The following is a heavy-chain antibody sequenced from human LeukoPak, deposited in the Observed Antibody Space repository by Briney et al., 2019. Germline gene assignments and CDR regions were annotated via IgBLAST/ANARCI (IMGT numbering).Heavy chain of an antibody. D-gene: IGHD3-22*01. CDR2: ISSSSSYI. J-gene: IGHJ6*02. CDR1: GFTFSSYS. Sequence: PGGSLRLSCAASGFTFSSYSMNWVRQAPGKGLEGVSSISSSSSYIYYADSVKGRFTISRDNAKNSLYLQMNSLRAEDTAVYYCARDKLRYYYDSSGYYSFADYYYGMDVWGQGTTVTVSS. V-gene: IGHV3-21*01. CDR3: ARDKLRYYYDSSGYYSFADYYYGMDV.